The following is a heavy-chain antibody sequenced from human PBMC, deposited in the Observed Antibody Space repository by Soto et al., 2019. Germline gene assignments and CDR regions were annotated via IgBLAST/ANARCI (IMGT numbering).Heavy chain of an antibody. J-gene: IGHJ6*02. CDR2: IKSKTDGGTT. CDR3: TTDEFTIFGVVTSYGXDV. D-gene: IGHD3-3*01. CDR1: GFTFSNAW. Sequence: SGGSLRLSCAASGFTFSNAWMNWVRQAPGKGLEWVGRIKSKTDGGTTDYAAPVKGRFTISRDDSKNTLYLQMNSLKTEDTAVYYCTTDEFTIFGVVTSYGXDVWGQGTTVTVSS. V-gene: IGHV3-15*07.